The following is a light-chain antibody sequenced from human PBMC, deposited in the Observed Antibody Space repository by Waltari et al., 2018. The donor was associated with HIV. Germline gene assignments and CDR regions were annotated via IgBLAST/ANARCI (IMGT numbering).Light chain of an antibody. J-gene: IGKJ3*01. CDR1: QSVTSSY. V-gene: IGKV3-20*01. Sequence: EIVLTQSPGTLSLSPGERATLSGRASQSVTSSYLAWYQQKPGRAPRLLIYAASSRATGIPDRFSGIGSGTDFTLTISRLEPEDFAVYYCQHYGSSLFGPGTKVDIK. CDR2: AAS. CDR3: QHYGSSL.